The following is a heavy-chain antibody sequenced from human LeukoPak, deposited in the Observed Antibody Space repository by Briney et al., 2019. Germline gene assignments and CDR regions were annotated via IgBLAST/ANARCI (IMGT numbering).Heavy chain of an antibody. CDR2: INHSGST. CDR3: ARDPPLYGSGWYFRARVFDY. CDR1: GGSFSGYY. J-gene: IGHJ4*02. Sequence: SETLSLTCAVYGGSFSGYYWSWIRQPPGKGLEWIGEINHSGSTNYNPSLKSRVTISVDTSKNQFSLKLSSVTAADTAVYYCARDPPLYGSGWYFRARVFDYWGQGTLVTVSS. D-gene: IGHD6-19*01. V-gene: IGHV4-34*01.